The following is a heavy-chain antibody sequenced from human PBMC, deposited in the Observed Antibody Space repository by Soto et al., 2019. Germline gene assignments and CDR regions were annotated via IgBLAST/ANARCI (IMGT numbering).Heavy chain of an antibody. J-gene: IGHJ4*02. CDR3: ARGRLNSGSYWASYYFDY. CDR2: INHSGST. CDR1: GGSFSGYY. Sequence: QVQLQQWGAGLLKPSETLSLTCAVYGGSFSGYYWSWIRQPPGKGLEWIGEINHSGSTNYNPSLKSRVTISVNTSKNQFSLKLSSVTAADTAVYYCARGRLNSGSYWASYYFDYWGQGTLVTVSS. V-gene: IGHV4-34*01. D-gene: IGHD1-26*01.